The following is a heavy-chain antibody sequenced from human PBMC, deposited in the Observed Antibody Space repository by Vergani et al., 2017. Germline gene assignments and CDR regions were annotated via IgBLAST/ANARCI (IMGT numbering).Heavy chain of an antibody. CDR2: IRHDGSNK. V-gene: IGHV3-30*02. CDR3: ARVGQAVAVSFDY. D-gene: IGHD6-19*01. J-gene: IGHJ4*02. Sequence: QVQLVESGGGVVQPGESLRLSCAASGFPFNKYAMHWVRQAPGKGLEWVAYIRHDGSNKYYADSVKGRFTISRDNAKHSLYLQMNSLGAEDTAVYYCARVGQAVAVSFDYWGQGTLVTVSS. CDR1: GFPFNKYA.